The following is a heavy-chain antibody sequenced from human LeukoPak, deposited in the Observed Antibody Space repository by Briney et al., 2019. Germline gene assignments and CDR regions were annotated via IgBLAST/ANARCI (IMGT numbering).Heavy chain of an antibody. D-gene: IGHD6-13*01. J-gene: IGHJ4*02. V-gene: IGHV1-2*02. CDR2: INTNSGAT. CDR3: TTSSSWYFFEY. Sequence: ASVKVSCKASGYTFAGYYMHWVRQAPGQGLEWMGWINTNSGATTYAQKFQCRLTLTKDTSINAASMDLSNLRFDDTAIYYCTTSSSWYFFEYWGQGTLVTVAS. CDR1: GYTFAGYY.